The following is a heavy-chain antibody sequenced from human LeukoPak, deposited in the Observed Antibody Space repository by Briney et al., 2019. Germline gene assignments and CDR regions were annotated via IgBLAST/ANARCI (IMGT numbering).Heavy chain of an antibody. CDR2: INSDGSWT. V-gene: IGHV3-74*01. Sequence: GGSLRLSCAASGNYWMHWVRQAPGKGLVWVSHINSDGSWTSYADSVKGRFTISRDNSKNTLYLQMNSLRAEDTAVYYCAREGDYDYVWGSYQSPPNFDYWGQGTLVTVSS. CDR1: GNYW. CDR3: AREGDYDYVWGSYQSPPNFDY. D-gene: IGHD3-16*02. J-gene: IGHJ4*02.